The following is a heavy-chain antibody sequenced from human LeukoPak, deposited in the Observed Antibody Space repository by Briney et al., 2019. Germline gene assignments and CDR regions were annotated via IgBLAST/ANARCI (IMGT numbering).Heavy chain of an antibody. CDR3: AKGDYYYDSSGYYYLSGAFDI. D-gene: IGHD3-22*01. Sequence: GGSLRLSCAASEFTFWMHWVRQAPGKGLVWVSQINGDGSSTSYADSVKGRFTISRDNSKNTLYLQMNSLRAEDTAVYYCAKGDYYYDSSGYYYLSGAFDIWGQGTMVTVSS. V-gene: IGHV3-74*01. CDR2: INGDGSST. J-gene: IGHJ3*02. CDR1: EFTFW.